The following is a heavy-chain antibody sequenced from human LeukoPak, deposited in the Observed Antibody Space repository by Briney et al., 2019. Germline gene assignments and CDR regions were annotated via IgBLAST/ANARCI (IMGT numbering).Heavy chain of an antibody. V-gene: IGHV3-7*04. Sequence: GGSLRLSCAASGFTFSSYWMNWARQAPGKGLEWVASINHNGNVNYYVDSVKGRFTISRDNAKNSLYLQMGNSRAKDTAVYFCARGGGLDVWGQGATVTVSS. CDR3: ARGGGLDV. CDR2: INHNGNVN. CDR1: GFTFSSYW. J-gene: IGHJ6*02.